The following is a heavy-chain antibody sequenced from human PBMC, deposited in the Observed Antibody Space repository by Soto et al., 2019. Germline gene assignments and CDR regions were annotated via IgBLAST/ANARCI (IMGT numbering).Heavy chain of an antibody. CDR2: MQPSTGRT. CDR1: GYSFTSLD. D-gene: IGHD1-26*01. J-gene: IGHJ4*02. Sequence: ASVKVSCKASGYSFTSLDINWVRRTAGQGLEWMGWMQPSTGRTGYAQKFQGRVTMTRDTSINTAYMELTTLTSDDTACYYCARGVSAGVDYWGQGTLVTVSS. CDR3: ARGVSAGVDY. V-gene: IGHV1-8*01.